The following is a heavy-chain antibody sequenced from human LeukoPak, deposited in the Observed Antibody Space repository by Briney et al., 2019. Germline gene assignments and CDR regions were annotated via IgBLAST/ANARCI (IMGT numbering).Heavy chain of an antibody. CDR2: IYYSGST. D-gene: IGHD5-18*01. J-gene: IGHJ2*01. CDR1: GGSISSYC. V-gene: IGHV4-59*01. Sequence: SETLSLTCTVSGGSISSYCWSWIRQPPGKGLEWIGHIYYSGSTNYNPSLKSRVTISVDTSKNQFSLKLSSVTAADTAVYYCARLPYSYGSGAGYLDLWGRGTLVTVSS. CDR3: ARLPYSYGSGAGYLDL.